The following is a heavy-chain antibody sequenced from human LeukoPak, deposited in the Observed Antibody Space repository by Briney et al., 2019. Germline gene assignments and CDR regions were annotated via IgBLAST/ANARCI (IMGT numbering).Heavy chain of an antibody. CDR3: ARTYYYDSSGYPPGIY. J-gene: IGHJ4*02. Sequence: GGPLRLSCAASGFTFSSYAMSWVRQAPGKGLEWVSAISGSGGSTYYADSVKGRFTISRDNSKNTLYLQMNSLRAEDTAVYYCARTYYYDSSGYPPGIYWGQGTLVTVSS. D-gene: IGHD3-22*01. CDR2: ISGSGGST. V-gene: IGHV3-23*01. CDR1: GFTFSSYA.